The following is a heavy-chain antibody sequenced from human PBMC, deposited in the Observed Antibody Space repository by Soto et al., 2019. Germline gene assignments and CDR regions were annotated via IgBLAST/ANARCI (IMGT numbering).Heavy chain of an antibody. CDR2: ISGSGGSK. Sequence: PGGSRRRSWAASGLTFGSYAMSWVRQAPGKGLEWVSAISGSGGSKYYADSVKGRFTISRDNSKNTLYLQMNSLRAEDTAVYYCAKDPDYYDSSGYDDAFDIWGQGTMVTVSS. V-gene: IGHV3-23*01. CDR1: GLTFGSYA. D-gene: IGHD3-22*01. J-gene: IGHJ3*02. CDR3: AKDPDYYDSSGYDDAFDI.